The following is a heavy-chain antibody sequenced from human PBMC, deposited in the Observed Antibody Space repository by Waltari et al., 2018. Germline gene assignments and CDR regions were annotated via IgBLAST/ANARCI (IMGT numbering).Heavy chain of an antibody. J-gene: IGHJ4*02. CDR2: ISSSSSYI. D-gene: IGHD1-1*01. Sequence: EVQLVESGGGLVKPGGSLRLSCAASGFTFSSHSMNWVRQAPGKGLEWVSSISSSSSYIYYADSVKGRFTISRDNAKNSLYLQMNRLRAEDTAVYYCARDLSTGTHDYWGQGTLVTVSS. CDR3: ARDLSTGTHDY. V-gene: IGHV3-21*01. CDR1: GFTFSSHS.